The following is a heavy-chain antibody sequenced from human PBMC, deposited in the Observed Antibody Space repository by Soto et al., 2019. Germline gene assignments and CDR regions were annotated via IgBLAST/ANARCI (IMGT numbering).Heavy chain of an antibody. Sequence: QVQLVESGGGVVQPGRSLRLSCAASGFTFSSYGMHWVRQAPGKGLEWVAVISYDGSNKYYADSVKGRFTISRDNSKNTLYLQMNSLRAEDTAVYYCAKGASILWFGPDACDIWGQGTMVTVSS. J-gene: IGHJ3*02. V-gene: IGHV3-30*18. CDR2: ISYDGSNK. D-gene: IGHD3-10*01. CDR3: AKGASILWFGPDACDI. CDR1: GFTFSSYG.